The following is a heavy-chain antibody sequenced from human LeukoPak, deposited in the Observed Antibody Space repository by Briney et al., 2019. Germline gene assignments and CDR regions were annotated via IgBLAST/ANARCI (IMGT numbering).Heavy chain of an antibody. V-gene: IGHV4-30-2*01. J-gene: IGHJ5*02. CDR2: IYHSGST. CDR3: ARATQYYDFWSGYYS. CDR1: GGSISSGGYY. Sequence: PSETLSLTCTVSGGSISSGGYYWSWIRQPPGKGLEWIGYIYHSGSTYYNPSLKSRVTISVDRSKNQFSLKLSSVTAADTAVYYCARATQYYDFWSGYYSWGQGTLVTVSS. D-gene: IGHD3-3*01.